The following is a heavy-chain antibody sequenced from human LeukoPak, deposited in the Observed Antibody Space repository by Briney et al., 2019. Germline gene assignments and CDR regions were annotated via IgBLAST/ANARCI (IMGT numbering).Heavy chain of an antibody. J-gene: IGHJ4*02. CDR2: ISGSGDST. V-gene: IGHV3-23*01. CDR3: AKVEGYDYYDSSGYNFDY. D-gene: IGHD3-22*01. CDR1: GFTFSSYA. Sequence: GGSPRLSCAASGFTFSSYAMSWVRQAPGKGLEWVSAISGSGDSTYYADSVKGRFTISRDNSKNTLYLQMNSLRAEDTAVYYCAKVEGYDYYDSSGYNFDYWGQGTLVTVSS.